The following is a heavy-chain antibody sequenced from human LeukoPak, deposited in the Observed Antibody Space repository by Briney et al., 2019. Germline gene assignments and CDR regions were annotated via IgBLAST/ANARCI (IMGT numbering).Heavy chain of an antibody. CDR3: ARDRGIVVVVAATPNAFDI. Sequence: ASVKVSCKASGYTFTGYYMHWVRQAPGQGLEWMGWVNPNSGGMNYAQKFQGRVTMTRDTSISTAYMELSRLRSDDTAVYYCARDRGIVVVVAATPNAFDIWGQGTMVTVSS. CDR2: VNPNSGGM. CDR1: GYTFTGYY. D-gene: IGHD2-15*01. V-gene: IGHV1-2*02. J-gene: IGHJ3*02.